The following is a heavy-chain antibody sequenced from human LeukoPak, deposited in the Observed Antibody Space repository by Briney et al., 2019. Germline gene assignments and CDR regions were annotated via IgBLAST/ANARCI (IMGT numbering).Heavy chain of an antibody. J-gene: IGHJ4*02. V-gene: IGHV3-48*03. D-gene: IGHD1-20*01. Sequence: PGGSLRLSCAASGFTFSSYEMNWVRQAPGKGLEWVSYISSSGSTIYYADSVKGRFTISRDNAKNSLYLQMNSLRAEDTAVYYCARDLFAFNWNYFDYWGQGTLVTVSS. CDR2: ISSSGSTI. CDR1: GFTFSSYE. CDR3: ARDLFAFNWNYFDY.